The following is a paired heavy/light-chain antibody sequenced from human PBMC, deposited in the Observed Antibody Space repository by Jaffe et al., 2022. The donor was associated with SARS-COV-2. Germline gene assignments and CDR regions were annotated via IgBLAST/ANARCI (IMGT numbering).Light chain of an antibody. CDR1: ALPKQN. CDR3: QSADSSGTYVV. Sequence: SYELTQPPSVSVSPGQTARITCSGDALPKQNAYWYQQKAGQAPVLVIYKNSERPSEIPERFSGSSSGTTVTLTISGVQAEDEADYYCQSADSSGTYVVFGGGTKLTVL. CDR2: KNS. V-gene: IGLV3-25*03. J-gene: IGLJ3*02.
Heavy chain of an antibody. Sequence: EVQLVESGGGLVKPGGSLRLSCAASGFSFSGYSMNWVRQAPGKGLEWVSCISSSSTYIYYADSVKGRFTISRDNAKNSLYLQMNSLRAEDTAVYYCARDDSNGDPRGGDAFDIWGQGTRVTVSS. CDR2: ISSSSTYI. CDR1: GFSFSGYS. J-gene: IGHJ3*02. CDR3: ARDDSNGDPRGGDAFDI. D-gene: IGHD4-17*01. V-gene: IGHV3-21*01.